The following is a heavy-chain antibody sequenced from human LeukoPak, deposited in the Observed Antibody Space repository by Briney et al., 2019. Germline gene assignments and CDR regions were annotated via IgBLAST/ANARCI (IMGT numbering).Heavy chain of an antibody. CDR2: ISSSGSTI. D-gene: IGHD3-10*01. CDR3: ARSYGSGSYLSTFRGYYYYMDV. Sequence: GGSLRLSCAASGFTFSSYEMNWVRQAPGKGLEWVSYISSSGSTIYYADSVKGRFTISRDNAKNSLYLQMNSLRAEDTAVYYCARSYGSGSYLSTFRGYYYYMDVWGKGTTVTVSS. J-gene: IGHJ6*03. V-gene: IGHV3-48*03. CDR1: GFTFSSYE.